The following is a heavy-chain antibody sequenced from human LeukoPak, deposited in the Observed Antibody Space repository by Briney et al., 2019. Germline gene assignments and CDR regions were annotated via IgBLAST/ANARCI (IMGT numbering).Heavy chain of an antibody. CDR1: GGTFSSYA. Sequence: SVKVSCKASGGTFSSYAISWVRQAPGQGLEWMGGIIPIFGTANYAQKFQGRVTITADKSTSTAYMGLSSLRSEDTAVYYCARRLYHSPDIDYWGQGTLVTVSS. CDR3: ARRLYHSPDIDY. J-gene: IGHJ4*02. D-gene: IGHD2-2*01. CDR2: IIPIFGTA. V-gene: IGHV1-69*06.